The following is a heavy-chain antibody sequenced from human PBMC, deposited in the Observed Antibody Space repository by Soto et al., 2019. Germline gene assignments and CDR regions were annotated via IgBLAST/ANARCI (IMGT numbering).Heavy chain of an antibody. CDR1: GFTFSSYG. J-gene: IGHJ3*02. V-gene: IGHV3-33*01. Sequence: QVQLVESGGGVVQPGRSLRLSCAASGFTFSSYGMHWVRQAPGKGLEWVAVIWYDGSNKYYADSVKGRFTISRDNSKNTLYLQMNSLRAEDTAVYYCARLTTVTTHAVSRTVWAFDIWGQGTMVTVSA. CDR3: ARLTTVTTHAVSRTVWAFDI. CDR2: IWYDGSNK. D-gene: IGHD4-17*01.